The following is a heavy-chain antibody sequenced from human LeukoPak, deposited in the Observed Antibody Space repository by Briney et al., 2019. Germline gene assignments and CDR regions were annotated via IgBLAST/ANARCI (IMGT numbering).Heavy chain of an antibody. CDR1: GFTFSSYS. CDR3: ARLRNPMIVVAYWYFDL. CDR2: ISSSSSTI. Sequence: GGSLRLSCAASGFTFSSYSMNWVRQAPGKGLEWVSYISSSSSTIYYADSVKGRFTISRDNAKNSLYLQMNSLRAEDTAVYYCARLRNPMIVVAYWYFDLWGRGTLVTVSS. J-gene: IGHJ2*01. D-gene: IGHD3-22*01. V-gene: IGHV3-48*04.